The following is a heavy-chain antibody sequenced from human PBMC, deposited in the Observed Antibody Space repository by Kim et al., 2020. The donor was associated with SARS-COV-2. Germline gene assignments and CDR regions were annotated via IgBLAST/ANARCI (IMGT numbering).Heavy chain of an antibody. D-gene: IGHD1-1*01. CDR3: ARETTGTFDI. Sequence: GGTDDNPSLKSRVTISVDTSKNQFSLKLSSVTAADTAVYYCARETTGTFDIWGQGTMVTVSS. V-gene: IGHV4-31*02. J-gene: IGHJ3*02. CDR2: GGT.